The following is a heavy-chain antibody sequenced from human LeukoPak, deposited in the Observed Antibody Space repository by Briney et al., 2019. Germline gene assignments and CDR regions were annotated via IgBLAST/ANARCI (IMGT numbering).Heavy chain of an antibody. V-gene: IGHV3-53*01. CDR3: AKDAVGGGSSLINWFDP. D-gene: IGHD1-26*01. CDR2: IYGGGST. Sequence: GGSLRLSCAATGLSVSSNFMSWVRQAPGKGLEWVSVIYGGGSTYYADSVKGRFTISRDTPKNSLYLQMIGLRAEDTARYHCAKDAVGGGSSLINWFDPWGQGVMVTVSS. J-gene: IGHJ5*02. CDR1: GLSVSSNF.